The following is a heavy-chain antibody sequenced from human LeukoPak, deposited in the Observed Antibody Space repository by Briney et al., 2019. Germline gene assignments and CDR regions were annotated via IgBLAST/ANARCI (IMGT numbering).Heavy chain of an antibody. D-gene: IGHD3-10*01. V-gene: IGHV3-53*01. CDR1: GFTVSSNY. CDR2: IYSGGST. CDR3: AKGARDLWFGELLSDY. Sequence: PGGSLRLSCAASGFTVSSNYMSWVRQAPGKGLEWVSVIYSGGSTYYADSVKGRFTISRDNSKNTLYLQMNSLRAEDTAVYYCAKGARDLWFGELLSDYWGQGTLVTVSS. J-gene: IGHJ4*02.